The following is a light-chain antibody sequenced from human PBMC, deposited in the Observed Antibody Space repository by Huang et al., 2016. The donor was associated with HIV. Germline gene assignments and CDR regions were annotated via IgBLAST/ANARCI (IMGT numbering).Light chain of an antibody. CDR1: QSLLHRNGNNH. CDR2: LGS. V-gene: IGKV2-28*01. Sequence: DIVMTQSPLSLPVTPGEPASISCRSSQSLLHRNGNNHLDWYLQRPGQSPQLLIYLGSNRASGVPDRFSGSGSGTYFTLKISRVAAEDVGVYYCMQALQTPYTCGQGTKLGIK. J-gene: IGKJ2*01. CDR3: MQALQTPYT.